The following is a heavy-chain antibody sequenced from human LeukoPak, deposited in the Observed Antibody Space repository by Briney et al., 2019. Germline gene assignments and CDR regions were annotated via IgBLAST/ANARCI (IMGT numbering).Heavy chain of an antibody. V-gene: IGHV3-21*01. D-gene: IGHD5-18*01. CDR2: ISSSSSYI. J-gene: IGHJ4*02. Sequence: GGSLRLSCAASGFTFSSYSMNWVRQAPGKGLEWVSSISSSSSYIYYADSVKGRFTISRDNAKNSLYLQMNSLRAEDTAVYYCARDDPRYSYGTPGYYFDYWGQGTLVTVSS. CDR3: ARDDPRYSYGTPGYYFDY. CDR1: GFTFSSYS.